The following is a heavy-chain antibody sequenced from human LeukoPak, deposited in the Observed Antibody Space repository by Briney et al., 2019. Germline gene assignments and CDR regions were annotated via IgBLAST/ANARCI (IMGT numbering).Heavy chain of an antibody. Sequence: GGSLRLSCAVSGFTFSSSEMNWVRQAPGKGLEWVSYISSSGSTIYYADSVKGRFTISRDNAKNSLYLQMNSLRAEDTAVYYCAELGITMIGGVWGKGTTVTISS. V-gene: IGHV3-48*03. CDR3: AELGITMIGGV. CDR2: ISSSGSTI. D-gene: IGHD3-10*02. J-gene: IGHJ6*04. CDR1: GFTFSSSE.